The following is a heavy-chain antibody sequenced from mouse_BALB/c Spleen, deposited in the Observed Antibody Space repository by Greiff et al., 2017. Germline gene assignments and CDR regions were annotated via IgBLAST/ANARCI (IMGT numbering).Heavy chain of an antibody. J-gene: IGHJ3*01. CDR1: GYSITSGYY. D-gene: IGHD1-1*01. Sequence: EVKLLESGPGLVKPSQSLSLTCSVTGYSITSGYYWNWIRQFPGNKLEWMGYISYDGSNNYNPSLKNRISITRDTSKNQFFLKLNSVTTEDTATYYCARGGYYGSSSSWFAYWGQGTLVTVSA. CDR2: ISYDGSN. CDR3: ARGGYYGSSSSWFAY. V-gene: IGHV3-6*02.